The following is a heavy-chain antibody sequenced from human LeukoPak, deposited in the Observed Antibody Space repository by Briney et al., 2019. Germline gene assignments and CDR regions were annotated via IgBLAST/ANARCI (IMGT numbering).Heavy chain of an antibody. J-gene: IGHJ4*02. D-gene: IGHD6-13*01. CDR1: GFTFSSYA. CDR3: AKASAGSSWYLGDDY. CDR2: ISDSGVSS. V-gene: IGHV3-23*01. Sequence: GGSLRLSCAASGFTFSSYAMSWVRQAPGKGLEWVSGISDSGVSSYYADSVKGRFTISRDNSKNTLSLQMNGLRAEDTAVYYCAKASAGSSWYLGDDYWGQGTLVTVSS.